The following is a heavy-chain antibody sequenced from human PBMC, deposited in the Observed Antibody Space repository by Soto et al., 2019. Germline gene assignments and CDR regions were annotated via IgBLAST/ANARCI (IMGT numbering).Heavy chain of an antibody. CDR2: IDHYGST. D-gene: IGHD3-16*01. CDR1: GVSFSKYY. Sequence: SESLSLTCAVYGVSFSKYYWTWIRQTPGKGLEWIGEIDHYGSTNYNSALGSRATISVDTPKNHFSLTLSSVTAADTGIYYCARVASCFSVTCYGFPSYRGQGIPVTVSS. CDR3: ARVASCFSVTCYGFPSY. J-gene: IGHJ4*02. V-gene: IGHV4-34*01.